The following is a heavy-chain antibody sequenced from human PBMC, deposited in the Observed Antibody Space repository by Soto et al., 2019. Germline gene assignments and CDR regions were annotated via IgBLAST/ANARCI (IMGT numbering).Heavy chain of an antibody. Sequence: QVQLRLWGAGLLKPSETLSLTCGVYGGLFNGYYWSWIRQSPGKDLEGIGEINHSGTTNYNPSLQSRVTISVDTSKSQFSLKLYSVIAADTAVYYCARGRFGDGSNSYNWFDPWGPVKLVTVSS. CDR2: INHSGTT. V-gene: IGHV4-34*01. CDR1: GGLFNGYY. J-gene: IGHJ5*02. CDR3: ARGRFGDGSNSYNWFDP. D-gene: IGHD3-10*01.